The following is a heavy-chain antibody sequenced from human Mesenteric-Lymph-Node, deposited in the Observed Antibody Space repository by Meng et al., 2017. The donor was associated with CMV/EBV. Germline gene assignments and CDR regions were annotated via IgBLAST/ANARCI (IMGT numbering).Heavy chain of an antibody. J-gene: IGHJ4*02. V-gene: IGHV3-74*01. Sequence: GGSLRLSCAASGFTFSDYWMHWVRQAPGKGLVWVSRINSDGSSITYADSVKGRFTISRGNAKNTVYLQMNSLRAEDTAAYYCARDLDVVVVPAALGYWGQGTLVTVSS. CDR3: ARDLDVVVVPAALGY. D-gene: IGHD2-2*03. CDR2: INSDGSSI. CDR1: GFTFSDYW.